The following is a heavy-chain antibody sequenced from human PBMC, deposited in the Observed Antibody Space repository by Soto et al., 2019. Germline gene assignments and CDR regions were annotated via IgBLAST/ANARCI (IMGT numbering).Heavy chain of an antibody. CDR1: GGSFSGYY. Sequence: SETLSLTCTVYGGSFSGYYWSWIRQPPGKGLEWIGEINHSGSTNYNPSLKSRVTISVDTSKNQFSLKLSSVTAADTAVYYCARRRRVYYYGSGSYPYYFDYWGQGTLVTVSS. CDR3: ARRRRVYYYGSGSYPYYFDY. J-gene: IGHJ4*02. D-gene: IGHD3-10*01. V-gene: IGHV4-34*01. CDR2: INHSGST.